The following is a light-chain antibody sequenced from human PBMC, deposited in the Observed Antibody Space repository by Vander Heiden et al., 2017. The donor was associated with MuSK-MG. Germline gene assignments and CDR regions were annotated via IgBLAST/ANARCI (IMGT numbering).Light chain of an antibody. CDR1: QSVLLSSNNKNY. CDR3: QQEDSPPYT. V-gene: IGKV4-1*01. Sequence: DIVMTQSPDSLAVSLGERATINCKSSQSVLLSSNNKNYLSWYQQKPGQPPKLLISWASTREYGVPDRFSGSGSGTDFTLTISSLQAEDVAVYYCQQEDSPPYTFGQGTKLEIK. CDR2: WAS. J-gene: IGKJ2*01.